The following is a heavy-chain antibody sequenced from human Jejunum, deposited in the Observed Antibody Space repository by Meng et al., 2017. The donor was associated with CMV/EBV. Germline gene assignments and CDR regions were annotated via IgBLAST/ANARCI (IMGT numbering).Heavy chain of an antibody. CDR2: IWYDGSYK. CDR3: AKEGSVYYSGLDV. J-gene: IGHJ6*02. D-gene: IGHD5/OR15-5a*01. V-gene: IGHV3-33*06. CDR1: GFTFKTSG. Sequence: ASGFTFKTSGMNWVRQAPGKGLEWVALIWYDGSYKYYGDSVTGRFTISRDNSKNTLYLDLDSLRAEDTAVYYCAKEGSVYYSGLDVWGQGTTVTVSS.